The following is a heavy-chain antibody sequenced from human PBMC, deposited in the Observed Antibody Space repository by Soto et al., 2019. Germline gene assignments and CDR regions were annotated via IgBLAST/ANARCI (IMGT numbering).Heavy chain of an antibody. Sequence: QITLRESGPTLVKPTETLTLTCTFSGFSLTTNQVGVGWIRQPPGKALEWLALIFWNEDKLYSPSLDNRLTSTTDTSKRQVVLTMTDMDPADTDTFYCVHVYFGGWKSGPDNWGQGTPVTV. CDR3: VHVYFGGWKSGPDN. V-gene: IGHV2-5*04. CDR2: IFWNEDK. J-gene: IGHJ4*02. CDR1: GFSLTTNQVG. D-gene: IGHD1-1*01.